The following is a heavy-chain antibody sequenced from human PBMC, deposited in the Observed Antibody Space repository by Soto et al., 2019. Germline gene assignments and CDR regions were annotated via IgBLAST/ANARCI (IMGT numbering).Heavy chain of an antibody. CDR1: GGTFTSYT. V-gene: IGHV1-69*04. Sequence: AAGKVSCKASGGTFTSYTLTWVRQAPGQGLEWMGRIIPFIGITNYAPKFQGRLTITADKSTSTAYMQLSSLRSEDTALYYCAREEGHRLRNTPGLFASRAQRTSVTVSS. CDR2: IIPFIGIT. J-gene: IGHJ1*01. CDR3: AREEGHRLRNTPGLFAS. D-gene: IGHD3-10*02.